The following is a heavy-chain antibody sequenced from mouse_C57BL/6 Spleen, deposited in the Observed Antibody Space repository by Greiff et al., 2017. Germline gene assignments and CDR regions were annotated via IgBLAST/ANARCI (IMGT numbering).Heavy chain of an antibody. Sequence: VMLVESGAELVRPGTSVKVSCKASGYAFTNYLIEWVKQRPGQGLEWIGVINPGSGGTNYNEKFKGKATLTADKSSSTAYIQLSSLTSEDSAVYFCARWGDYFDYWGQGTTLTVSS. CDR1: GYAFTNYL. CDR3: ARWGDYFDY. J-gene: IGHJ2*01. CDR2: INPGSGGT. V-gene: IGHV1-54*01.